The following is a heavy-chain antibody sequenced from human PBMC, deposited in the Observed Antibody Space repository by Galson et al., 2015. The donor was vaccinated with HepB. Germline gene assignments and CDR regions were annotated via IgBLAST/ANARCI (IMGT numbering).Heavy chain of an antibody. CDR2: ISNKASSHKT. CDR1: GFIFSAHY. Sequence: SLRLSCAASGFIFSAHYMDWARQAPGKGLEWVARISNKASSHKTDYAASVKGRFTIPRDDSLNSAYLQMNSLKIEDTAVYYCARGGVWGKGTTVTVSS. J-gene: IGHJ6*04. V-gene: IGHV3-72*01. CDR3: ARGGV. D-gene: IGHD1-26*01.